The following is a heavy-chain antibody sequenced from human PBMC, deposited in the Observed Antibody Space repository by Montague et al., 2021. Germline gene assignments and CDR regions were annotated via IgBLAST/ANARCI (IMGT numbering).Heavy chain of an antibody. CDR1: GASVSSGSYY. J-gene: IGHJ4*02. Sequence: SETLSLTCTVSGASVSSGSYYWGWIRQPPGKGLEWIGNIFYTGSTNYNPSLKSRVTISVDTSKNQVFLNVNSVTAADTAVYYCARKGTNWDYWGQGTLVTVSS. CDR3: ARKGTNWDY. V-gene: IGHV4-61*01. CDR2: IFYTGST. D-gene: IGHD2-8*01.